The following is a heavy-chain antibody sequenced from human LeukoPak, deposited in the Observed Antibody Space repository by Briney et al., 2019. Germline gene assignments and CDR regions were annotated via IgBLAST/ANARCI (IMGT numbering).Heavy chain of an antibody. D-gene: IGHD2-15*01. CDR1: GFTFSSYA. CDR3: AKSRIFGWFDP. CDR2: ISGSGGST. Sequence: GGSLRLSCAASGFTFSSYAMSWVRQAPGKGLEWVSAISGSGGSTYYADSVKGRFTISRDNSKDALYLQMNSLRAEDTAVYYCAKSRIFGWFDPWGQGTLVTVSS. V-gene: IGHV3-23*01. J-gene: IGHJ5*02.